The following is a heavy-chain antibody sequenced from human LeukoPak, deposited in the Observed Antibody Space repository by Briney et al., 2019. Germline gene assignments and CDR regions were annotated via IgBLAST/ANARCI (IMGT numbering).Heavy chain of an antibody. Sequence: SETLSLTCAVSGGSISSSNWWSWVRQPPGKGLEWVGEIYHSGSTNYNPSLKSRVTISVDKSKNQFSLKLSSVIAADTAVYYCARHPITMVRGVIISYGMDVWGQGTTVTVSS. CDR2: IYHSGST. V-gene: IGHV4-4*02. D-gene: IGHD3-10*01. J-gene: IGHJ6*02. CDR3: ARHPITMVRGVIISYGMDV. CDR1: GGSISSSNW.